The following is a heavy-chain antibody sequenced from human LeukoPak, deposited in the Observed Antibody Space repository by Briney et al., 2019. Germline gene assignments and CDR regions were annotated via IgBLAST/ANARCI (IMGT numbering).Heavy chain of an antibody. V-gene: IGHV3-9*01. Sequence: GGSLRLSCAASGFTFDDHVFHWVRQAPGKGLEWVSGISGNSRNIGYADSVKARFTISRDNAKNSVYLQMNSLRAEDTALYYCAKDMGIRAGYNKAFDYWGQGALDTVSS. J-gene: IGHJ4*02. CDR3: AKDMGIRAGYNKAFDY. D-gene: IGHD5-24*01. CDR1: GFTFDDHV. CDR2: ISGNSRNI.